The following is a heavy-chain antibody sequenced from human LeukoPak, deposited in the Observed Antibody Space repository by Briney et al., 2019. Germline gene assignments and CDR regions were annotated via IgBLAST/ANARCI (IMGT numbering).Heavy chain of an antibody. CDR1: GFTFDDYT. V-gene: IGHV3-43*01. Sequence: PGGSLRLSCAASGFTFDDYTMHWVRQAPGKGLEWVSLISWDGGSTYYADSVKGRFTISRGNSKNSLYLQMNSLRTEDTALYYCAKDISRGAVASTFDYWGQGTLVTVSS. D-gene: IGHD6-19*01. J-gene: IGHJ4*02. CDR2: ISWDGGST. CDR3: AKDISRGAVASTFDY.